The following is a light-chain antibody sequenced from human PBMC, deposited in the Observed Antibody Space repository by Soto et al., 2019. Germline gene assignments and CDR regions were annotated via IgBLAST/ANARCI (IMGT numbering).Light chain of an antibody. J-gene: IGKJ1*01. CDR2: GAS. Sequence: EIVLTQSPGTLSLSPGERATLSCRASQSVSSSYLAWYQQKPGQAPRLLIYGASIRATGIPDRFSGSGSGTVFTLTINRLEPEDFAVYYCQQYGSSPPWTFGQGTKVEIK. CDR1: QSVSSSY. CDR3: QQYGSSPPWT. V-gene: IGKV3-20*01.